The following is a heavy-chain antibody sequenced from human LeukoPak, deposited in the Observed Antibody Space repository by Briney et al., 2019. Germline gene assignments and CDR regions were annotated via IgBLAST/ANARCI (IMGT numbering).Heavy chain of an antibody. Sequence: PGGPVRLPCAPSGLTFSNYWMLGPPPARGKGAVWLANIKQNGSERTDVDSVKGRFTIARDNTKNSLYLKMSSLRGEDTAVYYWASRAGKPVNTPWCFDSWGQGALGTVSS. CDR1: GLTFSNYW. CDR2: IKQNGSER. V-gene: IGHV3-7*01. D-gene: IGHD2-8*02. CDR3: ASRAGKPVNTPWCFDS. J-gene: IGHJ4*02.